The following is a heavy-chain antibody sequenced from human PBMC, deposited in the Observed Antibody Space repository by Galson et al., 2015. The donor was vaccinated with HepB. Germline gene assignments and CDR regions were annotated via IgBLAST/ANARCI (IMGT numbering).Heavy chain of an antibody. Sequence: SGYSFTNYYMHWVRQAPGQGLECMGMINPIGGGTSYAQKFQGRVTMTRDRSTTTVFVELSRLRSEDTAVYYCAREFDYSNSSLYYWGQGTLVTVSS. V-gene: IGHV1-46*03. D-gene: IGHD6-6*01. J-gene: IGHJ4*02. CDR1: GYSFTNYY. CDR3: AREFDYSNSSLYY. CDR2: INPIGGGT.